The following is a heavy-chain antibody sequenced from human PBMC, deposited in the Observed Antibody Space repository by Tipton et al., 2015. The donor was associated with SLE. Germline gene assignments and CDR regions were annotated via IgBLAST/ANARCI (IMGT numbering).Heavy chain of an antibody. CDR1: GGSFSGYY. CDR2: INHSGST. Sequence: TLSLTCAVYGGSFSGYYWSWIRQPPGKGLEWIGEINHSGSTNYNPSLKSRVTISVDTSKNQFSLKLSSVTAADTAVYYCARRDTAMAPFGYWGQGTLVTVSS. J-gene: IGHJ4*02. V-gene: IGHV4-34*01. CDR3: ARRDTAMAPFGY. D-gene: IGHD5-18*01.